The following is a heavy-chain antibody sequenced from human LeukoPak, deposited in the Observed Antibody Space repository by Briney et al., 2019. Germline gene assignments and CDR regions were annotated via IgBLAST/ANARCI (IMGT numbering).Heavy chain of an antibody. CDR2: VSGDGAVT. CDR3: AKVGYCTNNCFRTHDY. Sequence: GGSLRLSCVASGFSFSDSVMSWVRQPPGKGLEWVSAVSGDGAVTYYAASVRGRFTISRDNSKNTVYLQMNSLSAEDTATYYCAKVGYCTNNCFRTHDYWGQGALVAVSS. D-gene: IGHD2-8*01. J-gene: IGHJ4*02. CDR1: GFSFSDSV. V-gene: IGHV3-23*01.